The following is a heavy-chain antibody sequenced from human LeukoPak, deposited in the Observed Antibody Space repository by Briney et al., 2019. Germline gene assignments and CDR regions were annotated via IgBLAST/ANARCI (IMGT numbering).Heavy chain of an antibody. CDR1: GFTFSSYW. D-gene: IGHD3-10*01. CDR2: IKQDGSEK. Sequence: GGSLRLSCAASGFTFSSYWMSWVRQAPGKGLEWVANIKQDGSEKYYVDSVKGRFTISRDNAKNSLYLQMNSLRAEDTAVYYCARVGVPYYYGSGSYRYYYGMDVWGQGTTVTVSS. V-gene: IGHV3-7*01. J-gene: IGHJ6*02. CDR3: ARVGVPYYYGSGSYRYYYGMDV.